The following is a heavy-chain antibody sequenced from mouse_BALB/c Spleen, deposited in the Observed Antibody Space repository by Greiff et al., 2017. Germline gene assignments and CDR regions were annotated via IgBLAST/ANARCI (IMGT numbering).Heavy chain of an antibody. J-gene: IGHJ4*01. D-gene: IGHD2-1*01. V-gene: IGHV1S56*01. CDR3: AREGGNYSYYAMDY. CDR2: IYPGDGST. Sequence: QVQLKQSGPELVKPGASVKMSCKASGYTFTSYYIHWVKQRPGQGLEWIGWIYPGDGSTKYNEKFKGKTTLTADKSSSTAYMLLSSLTSEDSAIYFCAREGGNYSYYAMDYWGQGTSVTVSS. CDR1: GYTFTSYY.